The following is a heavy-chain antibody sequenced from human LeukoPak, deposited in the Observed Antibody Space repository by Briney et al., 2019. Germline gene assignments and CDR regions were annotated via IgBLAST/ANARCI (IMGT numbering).Heavy chain of an antibody. V-gene: IGHV4-34*01. J-gene: IGHJ4*02. CDR3: ARGTPYSSSFLDY. CDR1: GGSFSGYY. CDR2: INHSGST. Sequence: SETLSLTCAVYGGSFSGYYWSWIRQPPGKGLEWIGEINHSGSTNYNPSLKSRVTISVGTSKNQFSLKLSSVTAADTAVYYCARGTPYSSSFLDYWGQGTLVTVSS. D-gene: IGHD6-13*01.